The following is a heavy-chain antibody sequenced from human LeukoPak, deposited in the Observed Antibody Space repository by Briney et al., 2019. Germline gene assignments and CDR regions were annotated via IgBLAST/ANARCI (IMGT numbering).Heavy chain of an antibody. J-gene: IGHJ6*02. CDR1: GFTFSSYA. D-gene: IGHD3-10*01. CDR3: ASFYGSGSYYYYYGMDV. CDR2: ISGSGGST. V-gene: IGHV3-23*01. Sequence: GGSLRLSCAASGFTFSSYAMSWVRQAPGKGLEWVSAISGSGGSTYYADSVKGRFTISRDNSKNTLYLQMNSLRAEDTAVYYCASFYGSGSYYYYYGMDVWGQGTTVTVSS.